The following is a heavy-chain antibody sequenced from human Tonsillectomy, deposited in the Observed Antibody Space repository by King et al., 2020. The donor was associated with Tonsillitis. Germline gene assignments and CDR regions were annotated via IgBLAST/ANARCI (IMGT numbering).Heavy chain of an antibody. Sequence: VQLVESGGGLVQPGRSLRLSCTAAGFTFGDDAMSWFRQAPGKGLEWVGFIRSKAYGGTTEYAASVKGRFTNSRDESKSIAYLQMNSLKTEDPAVYYCTRDQLTGYAFDIWGQGTMVTV. CDR2: IRSKAYGGTT. V-gene: IGHV3-49*03. CDR1: GFTFGDDA. J-gene: IGHJ3*02. D-gene: IGHD7-27*01. CDR3: TRDQLTGYAFDI.